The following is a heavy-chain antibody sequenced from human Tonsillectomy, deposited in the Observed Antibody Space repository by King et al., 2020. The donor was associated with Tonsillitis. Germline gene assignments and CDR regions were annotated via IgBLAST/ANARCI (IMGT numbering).Heavy chain of an antibody. D-gene: IGHD3-22*01. CDR3: ARRAPYYDSSGYSYWFAP. CDR2: ISDEESNK. V-gene: IGHV3-33*05. J-gene: IGHJ5*02. Sequence: QVQLVESGGGVVQPGRSLRLSCAASGFTFSSYGMHWVRQAPGKGLEWGAVISDEESNKYYADSVEGRFTISRDNSRNTLYLQMNSLRAEDTAVYYCARRAPYYDSSGYSYWFAPWGQGTLVTVSS. CDR1: GFTFSSYG.